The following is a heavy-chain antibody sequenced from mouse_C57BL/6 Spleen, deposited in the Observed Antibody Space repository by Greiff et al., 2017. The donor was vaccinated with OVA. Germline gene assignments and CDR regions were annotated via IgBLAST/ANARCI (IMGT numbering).Heavy chain of an antibody. CDR2: INPNNGGT. J-gene: IGHJ2*01. CDR3: ARRDGSSYEVDY. D-gene: IGHD1-1*01. Sequence: VQLQQSGPELVKPGASVKISCKASGYTFTDYYMNWVKQSHGKSLEWIGDINPNNGGTSYNQKFKGKATLTVDKSSSTAYMELRSLTSEDSAVYYCARRDGSSYEVDYWGQGTTLTVSS. V-gene: IGHV1-26*01. CDR1: GYTFTDYY.